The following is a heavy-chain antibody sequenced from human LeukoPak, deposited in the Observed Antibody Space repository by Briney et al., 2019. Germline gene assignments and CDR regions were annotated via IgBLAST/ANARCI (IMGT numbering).Heavy chain of an antibody. Sequence: GASVKVSCKASGYTFTGYYMHWVRQAPGQGLEWMGWINPNSGGTNYAQKFQGRVTMTRDTSISTAYMELSRLRSDDTAVYYCARGSYCSGDSCYLRWHWFDLWGQGTLVTVSS. D-gene: IGHD2-15*01. CDR3: ARGSYCSGDSCYLRWHWFDL. V-gene: IGHV1-2*02. CDR1: GYTFTGYY. J-gene: IGHJ5*02. CDR2: INPNSGGT.